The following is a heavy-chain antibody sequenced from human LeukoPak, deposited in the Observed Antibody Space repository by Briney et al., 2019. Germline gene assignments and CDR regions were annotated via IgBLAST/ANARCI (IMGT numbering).Heavy chain of an antibody. D-gene: IGHD5-18*01. Sequence: GGSLRLSCAASGFTFSSYAMSWVRQAPGKGLEWVSAISGSGGSTYYADSVKGRFTISRDNSKNTLYLQMNSLRAEDTAVYYCAGAEQLWIEYFQHWGQGTLVTVSS. CDR2: ISGSGGST. V-gene: IGHV3-23*01. CDR3: AGAEQLWIEYFQH. CDR1: GFTFSSYA. J-gene: IGHJ1*01.